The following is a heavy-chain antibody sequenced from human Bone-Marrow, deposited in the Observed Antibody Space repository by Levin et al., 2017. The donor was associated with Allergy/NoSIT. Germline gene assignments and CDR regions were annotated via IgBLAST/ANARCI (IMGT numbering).Heavy chain of an antibody. Sequence: GESLKISCEGSGYSFTTYYITWVRQMPGKGLEWMGRIDPSDSYTNYSPSFQGHVTISADKSINTSYLQWSSLQASDTAMYYCARLRRGSYYYMDVWGKGTTVTVSS. CDR3: ARLRRGSYYYMDV. D-gene: IGHD3-10*01. V-gene: IGHV5-10-1*01. J-gene: IGHJ6*03. CDR1: GYSFTTYY. CDR2: IDPSDSYT.